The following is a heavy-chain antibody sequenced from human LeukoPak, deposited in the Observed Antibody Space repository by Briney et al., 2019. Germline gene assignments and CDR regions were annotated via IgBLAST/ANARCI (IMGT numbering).Heavy chain of an antibody. D-gene: IGHD4-17*01. V-gene: IGHV4-34*01. Sequence: SETLSLTCAVYGGSFSGYYWSWIRQPPGKGLEWIGEINHSGSTNYNPSLKSRVTISVDTSKNQFSLKLSSVTAADTAVYYCARETPYGPYFDYWGQGTLVTVSS. J-gene: IGHJ4*02. CDR3: ARETPYGPYFDY. CDR2: INHSGST. CDR1: GGSFSGYY.